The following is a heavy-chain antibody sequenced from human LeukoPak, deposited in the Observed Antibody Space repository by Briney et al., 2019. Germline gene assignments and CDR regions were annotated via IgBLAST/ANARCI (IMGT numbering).Heavy chain of an antibody. CDR3: AREGSFVVVTATDAFDI. CDR2: IIPIFGTA. J-gene: IGHJ3*02. D-gene: IGHD2-21*02. CDR1: GGTFSSYA. Sequence: SVKVSCKASGGTFSSYAISWVRQAPGQGLEWMGGIIPIFGTANYAQKFQGRVTITADESTSTAYMELSSLRSEDTAVYYCAREGSFVVVTATDAFDIWGQGTMVTVSS. V-gene: IGHV1-69*13.